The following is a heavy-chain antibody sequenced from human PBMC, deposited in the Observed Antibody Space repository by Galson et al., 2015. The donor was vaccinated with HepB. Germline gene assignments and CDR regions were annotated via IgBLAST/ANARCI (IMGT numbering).Heavy chain of an antibody. V-gene: IGHV3-23*01. CDR2: FSGRSGNT. Sequence: SLRLSCAASGFTFSKSAMSWVRQAPGKGLEWVSTFSGRSGNTYYADSVKGRFTISRDISKNTLYLEMSSLRAEDTAVYYCTQDWNCDFWGQGTLVIVSS. D-gene: IGHD1-7*01. J-gene: IGHJ4*02. CDR3: TQDWNCDF. CDR1: GFTFSKSA.